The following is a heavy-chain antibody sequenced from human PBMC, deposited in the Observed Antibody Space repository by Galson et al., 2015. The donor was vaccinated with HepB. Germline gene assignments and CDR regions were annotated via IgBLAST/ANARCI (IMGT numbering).Heavy chain of an antibody. CDR1: GDSVSSNSPA. CDR2: IYYRSKWYI. V-gene: IGHV6-1*01. Sequence: CAISGDSVSSNSPAWNWLRQSPSRGLEWLGRIYYRSKWYIDYAESVKSRITINRDTSKNQFSLQLSSVTPEDTAVYYCARDPGYSLDYWGQGTLVTVSS. D-gene: IGHD5-18*01. J-gene: IGHJ4*02. CDR3: ARDPGYSLDY.